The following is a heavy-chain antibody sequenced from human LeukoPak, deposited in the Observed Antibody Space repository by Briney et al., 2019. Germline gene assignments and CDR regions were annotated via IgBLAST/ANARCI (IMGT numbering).Heavy chain of an antibody. CDR2: IIPIFGTP. D-gene: IGHD1-26*01. J-gene: IGHJ3*02. CDR3: ARHRYSGTYYLWDAFDM. V-gene: IGHV1-69*13. CDR1: GGSFSSYG. Sequence: ASVKVSCKSSGGSFSSYGISWVRQAPGQGLEWMGGIIPIFGTPTFAQKFQGRVTITADESTSSAFMELISLRSEDTAMYYCARHRYSGTYYLWDAFDMWGQGTMVTVSS.